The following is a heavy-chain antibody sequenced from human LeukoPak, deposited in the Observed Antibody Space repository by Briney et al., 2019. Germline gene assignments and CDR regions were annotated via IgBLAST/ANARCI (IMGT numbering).Heavy chain of an antibody. D-gene: IGHD2/OR15-2a*01. CDR3: AKEGIYLKSSLED. V-gene: IGHV3-33*06. J-gene: IGHJ4*02. CDR1: GFTFSSYG. CDR2: IWYDGSNK. Sequence: GGSLRLSCAASGFTFSSYGMHWVRQAPGKGLEWVAVIWYDGSNKYYADSVKGRFTISRDNSKNTFYLRMNSLRVDDTAIYYCAKEGIYLKSSLEDWGQGTPVTVSS.